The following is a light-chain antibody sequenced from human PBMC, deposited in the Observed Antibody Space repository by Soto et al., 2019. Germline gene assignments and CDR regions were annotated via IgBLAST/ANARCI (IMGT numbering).Light chain of an antibody. Sequence: EIVLTQSPGTLSLSPGERATLSCRASPSVSSSYLAWYQQKPGQAPRLLIYGASSRATGMPDRFSGSGSGTDFTLTISRLESEDLAVYYCQQYGSSHLTFGGGTMVESK. V-gene: IGKV3-20*01. CDR2: GAS. CDR3: QQYGSSHLT. CDR1: PSVSSSY. J-gene: IGKJ4*01.